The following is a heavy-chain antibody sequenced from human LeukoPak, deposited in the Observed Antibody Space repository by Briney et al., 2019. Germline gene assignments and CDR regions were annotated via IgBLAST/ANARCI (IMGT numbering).Heavy chain of an antibody. V-gene: IGHV3-23*01. D-gene: IGHD3-22*01. Sequence: GGSLRLSCAASGFTFSSYAMSWVRQAPGKGLEWVSAISGSGGSTYYADSVKGRFTISRDNSKNTLYLQLNSLRAEDTAVYYCAKPSGGYDSSGYYFDYWGQGTLVTVSS. CDR3: AKPSGGYDSSGYYFDY. J-gene: IGHJ4*02. CDR1: GFTFSSYA. CDR2: ISGSGGST.